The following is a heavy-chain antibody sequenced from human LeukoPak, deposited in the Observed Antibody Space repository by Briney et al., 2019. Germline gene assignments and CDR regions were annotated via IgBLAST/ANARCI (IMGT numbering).Heavy chain of an antibody. CDR1: GYTFTGYY. CDR2: INPNSGGT. J-gene: IGHJ4*02. Sequence: ASVKVSCKASGYTFTGYYMHWVRQAPGQGLEWMGWINPNSGGTNYAQKFQGRVTMTRDTSISSAYMELSRLRSDDTAVYCCARAESFRRNDVFGYWGQGTLVTVSS. V-gene: IGHV1-2*02. D-gene: IGHD1-1*01. CDR3: ARAESFRRNDVFGY.